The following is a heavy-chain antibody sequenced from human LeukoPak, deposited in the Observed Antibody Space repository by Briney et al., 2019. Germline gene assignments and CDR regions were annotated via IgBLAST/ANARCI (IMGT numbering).Heavy chain of an antibody. V-gene: IGHV4-59*01. CDR2: IYYSGST. CDR1: DGSISGYY. J-gene: IGHJ5*01. D-gene: IGHD3-16*02. Sequence: SETLSLICTVSDGSISGYYWSWIRQPPGKGLEWIGYIYYSGSTNYNPSLKSRITISLDTSKNQFSLQLRSVNAAYTAVYYWSRDHSEGRYRWFGSWCQGTLITVSA. CDR3: SRDHSEGRYRWFGS.